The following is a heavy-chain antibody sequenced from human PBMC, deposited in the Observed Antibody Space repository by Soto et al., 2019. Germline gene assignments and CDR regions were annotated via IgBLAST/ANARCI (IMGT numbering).Heavy chain of an antibody. CDR1: GFTFSSYA. D-gene: IGHD6-6*01. CDR3: ARNQYSSSPNEFDI. J-gene: IGHJ3*02. CDR2: ISGSGGST. Sequence: EVQLLESGGGLVQPGGSLRLSCAASGFTFSSYAMSWVRQAPGKGLEWVSAISGSGGSTYYADSVKGRFTISRDNSKNSLYLQMNSLRDEDTAVYYCARNQYSSSPNEFDIWGQGTVVTVS. V-gene: IGHV3-23*01.